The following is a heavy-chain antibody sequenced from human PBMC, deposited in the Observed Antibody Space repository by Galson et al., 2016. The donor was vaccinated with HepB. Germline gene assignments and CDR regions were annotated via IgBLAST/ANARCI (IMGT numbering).Heavy chain of an antibody. CDR1: GASISDSNW. V-gene: IGHV4-4*02. Sequence: ETLSLTCAVSGASISDSNWWTWVRQVPEKGLEWLGEIYHTGTSNNNPFLSSRFTLSVDKSRNQFSLSVTSVTAADTAVYYCARASIIPGARMIFDPWGQGTLVTVSS. CDR3: ARASIIPGARMIFDP. CDR2: IYHTGTS. J-gene: IGHJ5*02. D-gene: IGHD2-2*01.